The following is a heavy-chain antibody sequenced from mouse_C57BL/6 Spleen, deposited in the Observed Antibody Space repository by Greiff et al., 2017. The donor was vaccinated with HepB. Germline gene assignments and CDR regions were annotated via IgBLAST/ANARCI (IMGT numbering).Heavy chain of an antibody. D-gene: IGHD1-1*01. CDR2: IYPRSGNT. J-gene: IGHJ2*01. V-gene: IGHV1-81*01. CDR1: GYTFTSYG. Sequence: VMLVESGAELARPGASVKLSCKASGYTFTSYGISWVKQRTGQGLEWIGEIYPRSGNTYYNEKFKGKATLTADKSSSTAYMELRSLTSEDSAVYFCAREGITTVVAPYFDYWGQGTTLTVSS. CDR3: AREGITTVVAPYFDY.